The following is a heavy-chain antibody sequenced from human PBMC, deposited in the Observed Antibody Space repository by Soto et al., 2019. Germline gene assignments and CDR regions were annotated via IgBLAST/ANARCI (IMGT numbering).Heavy chain of an antibody. D-gene: IGHD5-12*01. J-gene: IGHJ3*02. CDR1: GGTFSSYA. CDR3: AREKMDIVATIGGPRGDAFDI. CDR2: IIPIFGTA. Sequence: ASVKVSCKASGGTFSSYAISWVRQAPGQGLEWMGGIIPIFGTANYAQKFQGRVTITADESTSTAYMELSSLRSEDTAVYYCAREKMDIVATIGGPRGDAFDIWGQGTMVTVSS. V-gene: IGHV1-69*13.